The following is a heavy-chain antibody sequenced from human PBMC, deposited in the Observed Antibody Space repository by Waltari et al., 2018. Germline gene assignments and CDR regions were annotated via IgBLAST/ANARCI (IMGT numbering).Heavy chain of an antibody. CDR1: GGTFSSYA. CDR2: SIPSCGTA. CDR3: ASTAMVTPEGAFDN. J-gene: IGHJ3*02. Sequence: QVQLVQSGAEVKKPGSSVKVSCKASGGTFSSYAISWVRQAPGQGLEWMGGSIPSCGTANYAQKFQGRVTITAEESTSTDYMALSTLRSEDTAVYYCASTAMVTPEGAFDNWGQGTMVTVSS. D-gene: IGHD5-18*01. V-gene: IGHV1-69*01.